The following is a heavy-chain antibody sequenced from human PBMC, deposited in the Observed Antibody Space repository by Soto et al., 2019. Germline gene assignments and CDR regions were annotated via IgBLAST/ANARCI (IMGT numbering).Heavy chain of an antibody. CDR1: SGSFSGYY. V-gene: IGHV4-34*01. CDR3: ARNIPWFDP. J-gene: IGHJ5*02. CDR2: INHSGST. D-gene: IGHD2-21*01. Sequence: SETLSLTCAVYSGSFSGYYWSWIRQSPGKGLEWIGEINHSGSTNYNPSLKSRVTISIDTSKNQFSLRLNSVTAADTAVYYCARNIPWFDPWGQGTLVTVS.